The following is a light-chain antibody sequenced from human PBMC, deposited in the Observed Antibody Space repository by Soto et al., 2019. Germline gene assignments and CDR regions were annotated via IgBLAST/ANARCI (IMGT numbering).Light chain of an antibody. CDR3: QQRSNWPT. J-gene: IGKJ4*01. CDR2: DAS. CDR1: QSVSRS. V-gene: IGKV3-11*01. Sequence: EIVLTQSPATLSLSPGERATLSCRASQSVSRSLVWYQQKPGQAPRLLIYDASNSATGIPARFSGSGSGTDFTLTISSLEPEDFAVYYCQQRSNWPTFGGGTKVEIK.